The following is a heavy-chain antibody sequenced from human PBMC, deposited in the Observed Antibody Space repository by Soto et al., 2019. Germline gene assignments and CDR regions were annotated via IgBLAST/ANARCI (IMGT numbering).Heavy chain of an antibody. V-gene: IGHV3-23*01. CDR1: GXTFSTFD. D-gene: IGHD3-22*01. CDR3: AKGFYDSNYALNY. Sequence: EVQLLESGGGLVQPGGSLRVSCVASGXTFSTFDMSWARQAPGKGLEWVSGISASGGSTYYADSVKGRFSISRDNSKNTLYLQMNSLRAEDTAVYHCAKGFYDSNYALNYWGQGTLVSVSS. CDR2: ISASGGST. J-gene: IGHJ4*02.